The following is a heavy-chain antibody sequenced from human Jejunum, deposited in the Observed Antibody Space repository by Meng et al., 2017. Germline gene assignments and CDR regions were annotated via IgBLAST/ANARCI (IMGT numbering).Heavy chain of an antibody. J-gene: IGHJ3*01. CDR1: GYTFTAYY. Sequence: ASVKVSCKASGYTFTAYYIQWVRQAPGQGLEWMGWINSNTGGTGFAQKFQGRVTMTRDTSITTVYMKLSSLRSDDTAVYYCARDPRTNGFNHAFDVWGQGTMVTVSS. CDR3: ARDPRTNGFNHAFDV. V-gene: IGHV1-2*02. D-gene: IGHD1-1*01. CDR2: INSNTGGT.